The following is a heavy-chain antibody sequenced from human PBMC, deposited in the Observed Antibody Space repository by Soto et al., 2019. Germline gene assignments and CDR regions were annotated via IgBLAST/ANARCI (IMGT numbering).Heavy chain of an antibody. D-gene: IGHD5-18*01. CDR2: IYYSGST. CDR1: GGSISSYY. V-gene: IGHV4-59*08. Sequence: SETLSLTCTVSGGSISSYYWSWIRQPPGKGLEWIGYIYYSGSTNYNPSLKSRVTMSVDTSKNQFSLKLTSVTAADTAVYYCASHGGYSYRQFPLDYWGRGTLVTVSS. CDR3: ASHGGYSYRQFPLDY. J-gene: IGHJ4*02.